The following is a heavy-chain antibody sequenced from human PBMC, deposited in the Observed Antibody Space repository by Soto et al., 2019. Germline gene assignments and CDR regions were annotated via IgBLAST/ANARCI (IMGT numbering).Heavy chain of an antibody. CDR1: VYTFTSDD. D-gene: IGHD6-19*01. Sequence: QVQLGQSGAEVKKPGASVKVSCKASVYTFTSDDINWVRQDTGQGLEWMGWMHPNSGNTGYAQKCQGRVTMTRNTSRSTAYMELSSLRSEDTAVYYCARGPIGWYDDYWGQGTLVTVSS. V-gene: IGHV1-8*01. CDR3: ARGPIGWYDDY. CDR2: MHPNSGNT. J-gene: IGHJ4*02.